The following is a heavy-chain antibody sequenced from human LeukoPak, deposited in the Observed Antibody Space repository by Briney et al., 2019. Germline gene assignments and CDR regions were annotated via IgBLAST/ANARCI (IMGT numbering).Heavy chain of an antibody. CDR1: GITFSRYW. V-gene: IGHV3-23*01. CDR3: ATYIYDFWSGYSVYYFDY. D-gene: IGHD3-3*01. J-gene: IGHJ4*02. Sequence: GGSLRLSCVDSGITFSRYWMSWVRQAPGKGLEWVSAISGSGGSTYYADSVKGRFTISRDNSKNTLYLQMNSLRAEDTAVYYCATYIYDFWSGYSVYYFDYWGQGTLVTVSS. CDR2: ISGSGGST.